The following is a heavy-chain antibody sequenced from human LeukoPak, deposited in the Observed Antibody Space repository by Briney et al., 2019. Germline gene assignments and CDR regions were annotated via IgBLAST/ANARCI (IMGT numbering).Heavy chain of an antibody. CDR1: GFTFSSYS. CDR2: ISSSSSYI. D-gene: IGHD2-2*01. CDR3: ARGLVFCSSTSCSAPDLDY. J-gene: IGHJ4*02. V-gene: IGHV3-21*01. Sequence: GGSLRLSCAASGFTFSSYSMNWVRQAPGKGLEWVSSISSSSSYIYYADSVKGRFTISRGNAKNSLYLQMNSLRAEDTAVYYCARGLVFCSSTSCSAPDLDYWGQGTLVTVSS.